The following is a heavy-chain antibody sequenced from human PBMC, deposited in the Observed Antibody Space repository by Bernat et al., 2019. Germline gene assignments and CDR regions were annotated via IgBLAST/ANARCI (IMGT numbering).Heavy chain of an antibody. CDR1: GFNLNNYE. J-gene: IGHJ3*01. CDR2: INWSGTNI. V-gene: IGHV3-48*03. Sequence: EVQLVESGGGLVQPGGSLRLSCVVSGFNLNNYEMNWVRQAPGKGLEWVSYINWSGTNIYYGDSVRGRFTISRDNANNSLYLLIDSLRAEDTALYYFAIESISVAVDVFDLWGQGTMVTVSS. D-gene: IGHD6-19*01. CDR3: AIESISVAVDVFDL.